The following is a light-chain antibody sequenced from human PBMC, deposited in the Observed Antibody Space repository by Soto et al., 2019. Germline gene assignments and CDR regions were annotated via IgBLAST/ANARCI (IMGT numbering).Light chain of an antibody. Sequence: QSVLTQPPSASGTPGQRVTISCSGSSSNIGSNNVNWYQQFPGTAPKLLIYSNNQRPSGVPDRFSGSRSGTSASLAISGLQSEDEADYYCAGWDDSLNGPVFGGGTQLTVL. CDR3: AGWDDSLNGPV. CDR1: SSNIGSNN. J-gene: IGLJ3*02. CDR2: SNN. V-gene: IGLV1-44*01.